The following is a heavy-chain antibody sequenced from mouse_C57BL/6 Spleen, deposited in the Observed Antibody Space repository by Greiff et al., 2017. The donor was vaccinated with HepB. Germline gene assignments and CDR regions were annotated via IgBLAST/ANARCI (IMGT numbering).Heavy chain of an antibody. V-gene: IGHV1-69*01. Sequence: VQLQQPGAELVMPGASVKLSCKASGYTFTSYWMHWVKQRPGQGLEWIGEIDPSDSYTNYNQKFKGKSTLTVDKSSSTAYMQLSSLTSEDSAVYYCARSPSTTGSFDYWGQGTTLTVSS. CDR1: GYTFTSYW. CDR3: ARSPSTTGSFDY. J-gene: IGHJ2*01. CDR2: IDPSDSYT. D-gene: IGHD1-1*01.